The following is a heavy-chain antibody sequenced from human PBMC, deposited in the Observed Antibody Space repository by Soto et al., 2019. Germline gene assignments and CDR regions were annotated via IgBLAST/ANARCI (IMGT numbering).Heavy chain of an antibody. CDR1: GGSISSYY. V-gene: IGHV4-59*01. Sequence: SETLSLTCTVSGGSISSYYWSWIRQPPGKGLEWIGYIYYTGSTNYNPSLKIRVTISVDTSKNQFSLKLSSVTAADTAVYYCARGRSNGDYDFDQWGQGTLVTVSS. CDR3: ARGRSNGDYDFDQ. CDR2: IYYTGST. J-gene: IGHJ4*02. D-gene: IGHD4-17*01.